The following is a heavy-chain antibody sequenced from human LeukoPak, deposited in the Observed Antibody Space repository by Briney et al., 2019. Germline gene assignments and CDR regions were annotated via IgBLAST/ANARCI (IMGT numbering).Heavy chain of an antibody. CDR1: GGSISSGGYS. J-gene: IGHJ6*02. D-gene: IGHD5-12*01. Sequence: SETLSLTCAVSGGSISSGGYSWSWIRQPPGKGLEWIGYIHLSGSTYYNPSLKSRVTISVDRSKNQFSLKLSSVTAADTAVYYCARDRGYSGYDFGYYGMDVWGQGTTVTVSS. V-gene: IGHV4-30-2*01. CDR2: IHLSGST. CDR3: ARDRGYSGYDFGYYGMDV.